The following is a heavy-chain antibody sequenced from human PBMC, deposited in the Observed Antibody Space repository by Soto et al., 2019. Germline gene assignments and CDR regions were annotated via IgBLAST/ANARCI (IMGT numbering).Heavy chain of an antibody. J-gene: IGHJ4*02. CDR2: INAGNGNT. CDR3: ARSRGRWLFGYFDY. CDR1: GYTFTSYA. D-gene: IGHD3-22*01. V-gene: IGHV1-3*01. Sequence: ASVKVSCKASGYTFTSYAMHWVRQAPGQRLEWMGWINAGNGNTKYSQKFQGRVTITRDTSASTAYMELSSLRSEDTAVYYCARSRGRWLFGYFDYWGQGTPVTVSS.